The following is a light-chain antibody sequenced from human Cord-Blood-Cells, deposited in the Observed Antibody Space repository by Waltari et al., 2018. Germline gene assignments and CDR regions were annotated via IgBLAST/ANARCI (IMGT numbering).Light chain of an antibody. J-gene: IGKJ5*01. V-gene: IGKV2-28*01. CDR2: LGS. CDR3: MQALQTPIT. CDR1: QSLLHSNGYNY. Sequence: DIVMTQSPLSLPVTPGEPASISCRSSQSLLHSNGYNYLDWYLQKPGQSPQLLIYLGSSRDAGVPDRFSGSGSGTDFTLKISRVEAEDVGVYYCMQALQTPITFGQGTRLEIK.